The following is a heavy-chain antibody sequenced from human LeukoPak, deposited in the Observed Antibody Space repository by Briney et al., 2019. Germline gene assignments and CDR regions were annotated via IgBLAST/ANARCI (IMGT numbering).Heavy chain of an antibody. CDR2: IYHSGST. CDR3: AIIVVADPFPDAFDI. V-gene: IGHV4-30-2*01. D-gene: IGHD3-16*02. CDR1: GGSISSGGYY. J-gene: IGHJ3*02. Sequence: PSETLSLTCTVSGGSISSGGYYWSWIRQPPGKDLEWIGYIYHSGSTYYNPSLKSRVTISVDRSKNQFSLKLSSLTAADTAIYYCAIIVVADPFPDAFDIWSQGTLVTVSS.